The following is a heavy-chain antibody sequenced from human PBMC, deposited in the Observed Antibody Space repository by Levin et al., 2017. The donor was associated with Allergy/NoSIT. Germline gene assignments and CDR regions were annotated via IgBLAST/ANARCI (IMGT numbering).Heavy chain of an antibody. V-gene: IGHV1-69*01. J-gene: IGHJ5*02. CDR3: ARGHWFDP. CDR1: GGTFRTSA. Sequence: KISCQASGGTFRTSAINWVRQAPGQGLEWMGAIIPMFATANYGQKFQGRVTITADESTSTVYMELSSLRSEDTAVYYCARGHWFDPWGQGTLVTVSS. CDR2: IIPMFATA.